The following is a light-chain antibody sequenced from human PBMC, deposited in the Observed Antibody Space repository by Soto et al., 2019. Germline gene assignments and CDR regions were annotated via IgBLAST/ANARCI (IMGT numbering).Light chain of an antibody. CDR3: QQCSIYPWT. J-gene: IGKJ1*01. V-gene: IGKV1-5*03. Sequence: DIQMTQSPSTLSASVGDRVTITCRASQSISSWLAWYQQKPGKAPKLLIYKASSLKSGVPSRFSGSGSGTEFTLTISSLKPEDFAAYYCQQCSIYPWTFGQGTKEEIK. CDR1: QSISSW. CDR2: KAS.